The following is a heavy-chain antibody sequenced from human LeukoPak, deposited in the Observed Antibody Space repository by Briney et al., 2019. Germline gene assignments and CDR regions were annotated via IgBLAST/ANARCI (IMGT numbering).Heavy chain of an antibody. CDR2: ISGSGGST. Sequence: PGGSLRLSCAASGLTFSSYAMSWVRQAPGKGLELVSAISGSGGSTYYADSVKGRFTISRDNSKNTLYLQMNSLRAEDTAVYYCAKQRVVVVPAAMSHDYWGQGTLVTVSS. CDR1: GLTFSSYA. V-gene: IGHV3-23*01. J-gene: IGHJ4*02. CDR3: AKQRVVVVPAAMSHDY. D-gene: IGHD2-2*01.